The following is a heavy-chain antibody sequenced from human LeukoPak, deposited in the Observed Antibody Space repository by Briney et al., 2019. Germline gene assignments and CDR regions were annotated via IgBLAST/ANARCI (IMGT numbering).Heavy chain of an antibody. CDR3: ARGYNNWFDP. J-gene: IGHJ5*02. CDR2: ISKSGGDI. Sequence: GGSLRLSCAASGLTFSSYSMGWVRQAPGKGLEWVSGISKSGGDISYADSVKGRFTISRENAKNSLYLQMNSLRAGDTAVYYCARGYNNWFDPWGQGTLVTVSS. V-gene: IGHV3-21*01. CDR1: GLTFSSYS. D-gene: IGHD3-16*02.